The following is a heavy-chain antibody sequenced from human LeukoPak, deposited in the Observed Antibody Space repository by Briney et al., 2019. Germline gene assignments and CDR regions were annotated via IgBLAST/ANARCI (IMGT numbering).Heavy chain of an antibody. J-gene: IGHJ4*02. D-gene: IGHD2-15*01. CDR2: INSDGSST. CDR3: ARVDCSGGSCYFDY. V-gene: IGHV3-74*01. Sequence: GGSLRLSCAASGFTFSRYWMHWVRQTPGKGLVWVSRINSDGSSTRYADSVKGRFTISRDNAKNTLDLQMSSLRAEDTAVYYCARVDCSGGSCYFDYWGQGTLVTVSS. CDR1: GFTFSRYW.